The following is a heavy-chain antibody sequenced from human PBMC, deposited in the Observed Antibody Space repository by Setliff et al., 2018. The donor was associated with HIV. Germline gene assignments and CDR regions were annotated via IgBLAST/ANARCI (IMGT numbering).Heavy chain of an antibody. CDR2: INPNTGGT. CDR1: GYTFTGYY. D-gene: IGHD3-22*01. J-gene: IGHJ4*02. Sequence: ASVKVSCKTSGYTFTGYYIHWVRQVPGQGLEWMGRINPNTGGTDYAQKFQGRVTMTGDTSISTAFMELSRLRSDDTAVYYCARDFTYDYDSSGPGWGQGTLVTVSS. V-gene: IGHV1-2*06. CDR3: ARDFTYDYDSSGPG.